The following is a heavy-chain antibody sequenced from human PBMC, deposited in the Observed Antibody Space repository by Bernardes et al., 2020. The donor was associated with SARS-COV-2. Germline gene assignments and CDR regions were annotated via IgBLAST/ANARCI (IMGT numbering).Heavy chain of an antibody. V-gene: IGHV3-23*01. J-gene: IGHJ6*02. CDR3: ARDPLYGGYVNDYYGLDV. D-gene: IGHD4-17*01. CDR2: ITDNGFTT. CDR1: GFTFSNYA. Sequence: GGSLRLSCGASGFTFSNYAMSWVRQAPGKRLEWVSTITDNGFTTYDADSVWGRFTISRDNSKNTVSLQMNSLRVEDTAVYYCARDPLYGGYVNDYYGLDVWGQGTTVTVSS.